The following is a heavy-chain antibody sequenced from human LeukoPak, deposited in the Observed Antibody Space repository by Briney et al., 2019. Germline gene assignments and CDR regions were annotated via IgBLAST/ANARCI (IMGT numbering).Heavy chain of an antibody. D-gene: IGHD3-22*01. CDR1: GFTFSSYA. CDR3: AKVPYYDSSGYH. J-gene: IGHJ4*02. Sequence: PGGSLRPSCAASGFTFSSYAMSWVRQAPGKGLEWVSAISGSGGSTYYADSVKGRFTISRDNSKNTLYLQMNSLRAEDTAVYYCAKVPYYDSSGYHWGQGTLATVSS. V-gene: IGHV3-23*01. CDR2: ISGSGGST.